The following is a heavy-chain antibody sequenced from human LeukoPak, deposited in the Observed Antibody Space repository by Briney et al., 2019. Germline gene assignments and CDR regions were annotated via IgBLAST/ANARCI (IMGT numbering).Heavy chain of an antibody. CDR2: ISYDGSNK. J-gene: IGHJ3*02. CDR3: ARESTRYYDTSYGNAFDI. D-gene: IGHD3-22*01. Sequence: GGSLRLSCAASGFTFSSYAMHWVRQAPGKGLEWVAVISYDGSNKYYADSVEGRFTISRDNSKNTLYLQMNSLRAEGTAVYYCARESTRYYDTSYGNAFDIWGQGTMVTVSS. CDR1: GFTFSSYA. V-gene: IGHV3-30-3*01.